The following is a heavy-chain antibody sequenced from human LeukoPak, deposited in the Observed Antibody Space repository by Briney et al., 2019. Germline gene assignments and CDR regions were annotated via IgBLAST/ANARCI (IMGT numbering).Heavy chain of an antibody. CDR1: GFTFSSYS. Sequence: GGSLRLSCAASGFTFSSYSMNWVRQAPGKGLEWVSSISSSSSDIYYADSVKGRFTISRDNAKNSLYLQMNSLRAEDTAVYYCARDAFQYYYGSSGYMQYFQHWGQGTLVTVSS. CDR3: ARDAFQYYYGSSGYMQYFQH. J-gene: IGHJ1*01. CDR2: ISSSSSDI. D-gene: IGHD3-22*01. V-gene: IGHV3-21*01.